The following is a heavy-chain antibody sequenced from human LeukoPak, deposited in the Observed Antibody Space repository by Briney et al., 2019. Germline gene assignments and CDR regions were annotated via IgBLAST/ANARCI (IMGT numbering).Heavy chain of an antibody. V-gene: IGHV1-2*02. D-gene: IGHD5-12*01. Sequence: ASVKVSCKASGYTFTGYYMHWVRQAPGQGLEWMGWINPNSGGTNYAQKFQGRVTMTRDTSISTAYMELSRLRSDDTAVYYCARDSSESGYDYSYYYYMDVWGKGTTVTVSS. CDR1: GYTFTGYY. CDR3: ARDSSESGYDYSYYYYMDV. J-gene: IGHJ6*03. CDR2: INPNSGGT.